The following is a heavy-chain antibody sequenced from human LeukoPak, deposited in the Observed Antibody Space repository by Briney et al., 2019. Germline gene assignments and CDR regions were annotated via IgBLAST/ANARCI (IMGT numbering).Heavy chain of an antibody. D-gene: IGHD2-8*01. CDR1: GFTVSSSP. V-gene: IGHV3-53*04. Sequence: GGSLRLSCAASGFTVSSSPINWVRQARARGREGVSVIYSGGNTSYADSVKGRFTTSRHNSENTLYLQMHSLIADDTAVYYCVRLMGSRWIDTRGQRNLGTVSS. CDR2: IYSGGNT. J-gene: IGHJ5*02. CDR3: VRLMGSRWIDT.